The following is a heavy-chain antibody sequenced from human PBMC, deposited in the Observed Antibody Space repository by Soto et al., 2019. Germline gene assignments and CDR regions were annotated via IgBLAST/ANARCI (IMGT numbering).Heavy chain of an antibody. D-gene: IGHD6-13*01. CDR1: GYTFTSYG. Sequence: QVKLVQSGAEVKKPGASVKVSCKASGYTFTSYGISWVRQAPGQGLEWMGWISAYNGNTNYAQKLQGRVTMTTDTSTSTAYMELRSLRSDDTAVYYCARGRRDSSSWYGRMDYFDYWGQGTLVTVSS. CDR2: ISAYNGNT. CDR3: ARGRRDSSSWYGRMDYFDY. V-gene: IGHV1-18*01. J-gene: IGHJ4*02.